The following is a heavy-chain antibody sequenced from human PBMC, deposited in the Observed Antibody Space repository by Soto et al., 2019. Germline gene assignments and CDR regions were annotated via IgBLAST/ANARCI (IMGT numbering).Heavy chain of an antibody. CDR3: ARGYSSSWGNYFDY. D-gene: IGHD6-13*01. V-gene: IGHV4-59*01. J-gene: IGHJ4*02. CDR1: GGSISSYY. Sequence: QVQLQESGPGLVKPSETLSLTCTVSGGSISSYYWSWIRQPPGKGLEWIGYIYYSGSTNHNPSLKSRVTISVDTSKNQFSLKLSSVTAEDTAVYYCARGYSSSWGNYFDYWGQGTLVTVSS. CDR2: IYYSGST.